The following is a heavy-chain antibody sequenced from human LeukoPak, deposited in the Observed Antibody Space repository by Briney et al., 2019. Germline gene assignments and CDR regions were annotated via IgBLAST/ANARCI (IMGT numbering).Heavy chain of an antibody. D-gene: IGHD5-18*01. CDR1: GESFSSYY. CDR2: INHSGNT. V-gene: IGHV4-34*01. J-gene: IGHJ4*02. CDR3: ARVRDTAMVGGGYYFDY. Sequence: PSETLSLTCAVYGESFSSYYWSWIRQPPGKGLEWIGEINHSGNTNYNPSLKSRVTISVDTSKNQFSLKVSSVTAADTAVYYCARVRDTAMVGGGYYFDYWGQGTLVTVSS.